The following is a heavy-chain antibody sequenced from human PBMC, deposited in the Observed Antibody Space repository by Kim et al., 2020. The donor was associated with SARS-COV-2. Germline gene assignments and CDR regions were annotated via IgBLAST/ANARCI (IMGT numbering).Heavy chain of an antibody. CDR2: IYYSGST. J-gene: IGHJ3*01. CDR3: ARGSLGFCSSSSCPEGAF. CDR1: GGSISNYY. V-gene: IGHV4-59*01. D-gene: IGHD2-2*01. Sequence: SETLSLTCTVSGGSISNYYWSWIRQPPGKGLEWIGYIYYSGSTNYNPSLQSRVTMSVNTSKIQFSLKLSSVTAADTAVYYCARGSLGFCSSSSCPEGAF.